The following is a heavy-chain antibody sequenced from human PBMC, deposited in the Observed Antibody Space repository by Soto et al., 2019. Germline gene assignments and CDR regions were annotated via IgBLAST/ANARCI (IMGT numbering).Heavy chain of an antibody. J-gene: IGHJ6*02. D-gene: IGHD4-4*01. CDR2: IYPGDSDT. CDR1: GYSFTSHW. Sequence: PGESLKISCKGSGYSFTSHWIGWVRQIPGKGLEWMGIIYPGDSDTRYSPSFQGQVTISADKSISTAYLQWSSLKASDTAMYYCARHGLKSGVYYYYGMDVWGQGTTVTVSS. CDR3: ARHGLKSGVYYYYGMDV. V-gene: IGHV5-51*01.